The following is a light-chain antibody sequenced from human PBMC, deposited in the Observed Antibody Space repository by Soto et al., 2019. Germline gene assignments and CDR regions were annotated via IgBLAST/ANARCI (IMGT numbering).Light chain of an antibody. CDR3: QQYDLATG. V-gene: IGKV3-15*01. J-gene: IGKJ4*01. CDR2: NVS. CDR1: QSVSTN. Sequence: EIVMTQSPDTLSVSPGERATLSCRASQSVSTNLAWYQQKPGQAPRLLIFNVSTRATGTAARFSGSGSGTEFTLTISRLQSEDFAVYYCQQYDLATGFGGGTKVEIK.